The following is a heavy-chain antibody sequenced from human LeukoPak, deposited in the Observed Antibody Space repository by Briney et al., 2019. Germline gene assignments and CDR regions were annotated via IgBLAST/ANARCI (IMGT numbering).Heavy chain of an antibody. CDR3: AKDISSYVDTAMVTAPYFDY. CDR1: GFTFSDYY. V-gene: IGHV3-11*01. Sequence: KPGGSLRLSCAASGFTFSDYYMSWIRQAPGKGLEWVSYISTSGSTIYYADSVKGRFTISRDNAKNSLYLQMNSLRAEDTALYYCAKDISSYVDTAMVTAPYFDYWGQGTLVTVSS. D-gene: IGHD5-18*01. J-gene: IGHJ4*02. CDR2: ISTSGSTI.